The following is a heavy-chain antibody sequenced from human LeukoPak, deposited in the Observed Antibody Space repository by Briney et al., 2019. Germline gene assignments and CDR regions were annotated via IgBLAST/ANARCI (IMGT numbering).Heavy chain of an antibody. V-gene: IGHV4-4*02. Sequence: SETLSLTCTVSGGSISSNNWWNWVRQPPGKGVEWIGEIYHSGTSNYNPSLKSRVTISLDKSKNQFSLRLNSVTAADTAVYYCVRDMGSSTSKDWGQGTLVTVSS. CDR3: VRDMGSSTSKD. J-gene: IGHJ4*02. CDR1: GGSISSNNW. D-gene: IGHD2-2*01. CDR2: IYHSGTS.